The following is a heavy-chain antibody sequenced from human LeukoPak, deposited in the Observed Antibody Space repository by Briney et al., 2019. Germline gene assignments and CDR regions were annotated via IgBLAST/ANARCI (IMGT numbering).Heavy chain of an antibody. D-gene: IGHD3-22*01. J-gene: IGHJ4*02. Sequence: GASVKVSCKASGYTFTSYYMHWVRQAPGQGLEWMGIINPSGGSTSYAQKFQGRVTMTRDTSTSTVYMELSSLRSEDTAVYYCARAGGSSGRYGRGYYYVGDYWGQGTLVTVSS. CDR2: INPSGGST. CDR3: ARAGGSSGRYGRGYYYVGDY. CDR1: GYTFTSYY. V-gene: IGHV1-46*01.